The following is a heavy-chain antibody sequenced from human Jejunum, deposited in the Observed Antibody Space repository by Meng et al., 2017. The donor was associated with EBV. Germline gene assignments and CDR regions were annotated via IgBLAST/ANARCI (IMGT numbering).Heavy chain of an antibody. V-gene: IGHV4-4*02. CDR2: IFHIGTT. J-gene: IGHJ5*02. D-gene: IGHD1-26*01. CDR1: GGSISSSNW. Sequence: VQLHEPGQGLVKPLGTLALTCAVSGGSISSSNWWSWVRQPPGKGPEWIGEIFHIGTTNYNPTLKSRVTMSVDKSKNHFSLKLTSVTAADTAVYYCARDGGPSGSYAYWFDPWGQGTLVTVSS. CDR3: ARDGGPSGSYAYWFDP.